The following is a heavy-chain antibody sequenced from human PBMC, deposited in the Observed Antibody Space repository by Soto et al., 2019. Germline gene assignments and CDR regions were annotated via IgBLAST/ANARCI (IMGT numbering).Heavy chain of an antibody. CDR2: INPSGGST. J-gene: IGHJ4*02. V-gene: IGHV1-46*01. Sequence: ASVNVSCKASGYTFTSYYMHWVRPAPGQGLEWMGIINPSGGSTSYAQKFQGRATMTMDTPTSTVDMELSSQRSGDTAGYNCARRVVGDYVGFDYWGKGTLVTVSS. CDR3: ARRVVGDYVGFDY. CDR1: GYTFTSYY. D-gene: IGHD3-10*02.